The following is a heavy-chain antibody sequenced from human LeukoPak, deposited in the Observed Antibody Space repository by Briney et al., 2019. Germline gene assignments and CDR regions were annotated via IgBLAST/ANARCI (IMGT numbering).Heavy chain of an antibody. CDR3: ARVSSSSWWNYFDY. Sequence: PGGSLRLSCAASGFTFHDYAMHWVRQAPGKGLEWVSLITWDGGTTYYADSVKGRFTISRDNSKNFLYLQMNSLRAEDTALYYCARVSSSSWWNYFDYWGQGTLVTISS. D-gene: IGHD6-13*01. CDR1: GFTFHDYA. CDR2: ITWDGGTT. J-gene: IGHJ4*02. V-gene: IGHV3-43D*03.